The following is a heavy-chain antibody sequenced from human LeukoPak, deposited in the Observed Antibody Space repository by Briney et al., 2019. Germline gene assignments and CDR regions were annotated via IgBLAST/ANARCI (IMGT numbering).Heavy chain of an antibody. D-gene: IGHD6-13*01. CDR1: EFTFSDYY. J-gene: IGHJ4*02. CDR3: ARLGIITAAGSNDY. V-gene: IGHV3-11*01. Sequence: GGSLRLSCAASEFTFSDYYMSWIRQAPGKGLEWVSYISYSGDTIYYADSVKGRFTVSRDNAKNSLYLQMNSLRVEDTAVYYCARLGIITAAGSNDYWGQGTLVTVSS. CDR2: ISYSGDTI.